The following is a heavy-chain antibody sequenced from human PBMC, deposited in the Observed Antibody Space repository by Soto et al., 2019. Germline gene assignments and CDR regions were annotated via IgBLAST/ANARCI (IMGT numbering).Heavy chain of an antibody. Sequence: ESLRLSFAASGFTFGRYDMHGVRHITGKGLEWVSAIGAGGQTYYLGSVKGRFTISRENAEDSVYLQMNSLRAGDTAVYYCARRYCPSDNCPGIGYDYWGPGTLVTVSS. V-gene: IGHV3-13*01. D-gene: IGHD2-8*02. CDR1: GFTFGRYD. CDR2: IGAGGQT. J-gene: IGHJ4*02. CDR3: ARRYCPSDNCPGIGYDY.